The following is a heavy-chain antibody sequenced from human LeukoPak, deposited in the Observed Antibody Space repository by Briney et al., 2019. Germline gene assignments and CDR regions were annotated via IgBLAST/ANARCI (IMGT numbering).Heavy chain of an antibody. Sequence: GASVKVSCKASGYTFTSYGINWVRQATGQGLEWMGWMNPNSGNTGYAQKFQGRVTMTRNTSISTAYMELSSLRSEDTAVYYCARGFKAAAGTSYFDYWGQGTLVTVSS. CDR2: MNPNSGNT. D-gene: IGHD6-13*01. V-gene: IGHV1-8*02. CDR1: GYTFTSYG. J-gene: IGHJ4*02. CDR3: ARGFKAAAGTSYFDY.